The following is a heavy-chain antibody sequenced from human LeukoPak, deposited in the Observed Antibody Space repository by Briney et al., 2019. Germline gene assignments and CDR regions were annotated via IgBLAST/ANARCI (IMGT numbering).Heavy chain of an antibody. D-gene: IGHD1-26*01. CDR2: ISSSSSTI. J-gene: IGHJ4*02. Sequence: RGSLRLSCAASGFIFSTYNMNWVRQAPGRGLEWVSYISSSSSTINYADSVKGRFTISRDSAKNSLYLQMNSLRAEDTAVYYCAGWEGPEFDYWGQGTLVTVSS. CDR1: GFIFSTYN. CDR3: AGWEGPEFDY. V-gene: IGHV3-48*04.